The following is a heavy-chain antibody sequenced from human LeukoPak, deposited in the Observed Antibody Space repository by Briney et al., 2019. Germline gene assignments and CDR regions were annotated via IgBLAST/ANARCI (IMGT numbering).Heavy chain of an antibody. V-gene: IGHV4-31*03. CDR3: VRERLVTDTGMTLIDN. J-gene: IGHJ4*02. CDR1: GDSISGGGYY. D-gene: IGHD5-18*01. Sequence: PSETLSLTCTVSGDSISGGGYYWSWIRQHPGKGLEWIGYIFDSGSTYYNLSLKSRVTISIDTSRNHFALNLRSVTAADTAVYYCVRERLVTDTGMTLIDNWGQGTLVTVSS. CDR2: IFDSGST.